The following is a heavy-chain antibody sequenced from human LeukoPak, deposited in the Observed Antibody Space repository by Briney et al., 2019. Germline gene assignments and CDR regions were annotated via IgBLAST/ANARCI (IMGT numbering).Heavy chain of an antibody. CDR2: ISYDGSNK. CDR3: ARERVITFGGVIVASDY. D-gene: IGHD3-16*02. Sequence: GGSLRLSCAASGFTFSSYAMHWVRQAPGMGLEWVAVISYDGSNKYYADSVKGRFTISRDNSKNTLYLQMNSLRAEDTAVYYCARERVITFGGVIVASDYWGQGTLVTVSS. CDR1: GFTFSSYA. V-gene: IGHV3-30-3*01. J-gene: IGHJ4*02.